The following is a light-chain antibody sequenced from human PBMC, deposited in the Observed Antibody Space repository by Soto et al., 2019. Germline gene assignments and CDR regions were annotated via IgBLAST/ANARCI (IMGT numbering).Light chain of an antibody. Sequence: QSALTQPRSVSGSPGQSVTISCTGTSSDVGGYNYVSWYQQHPGKAPKLMISDVSKRPSGVPDRFSGSKSDNTASLTISGLQAEDEADYYCCSYAGSYTWVFGTGTKLTVL. V-gene: IGLV2-11*01. J-gene: IGLJ1*01. CDR2: DVS. CDR3: CSYAGSYTWV. CDR1: SSDVGGYNY.